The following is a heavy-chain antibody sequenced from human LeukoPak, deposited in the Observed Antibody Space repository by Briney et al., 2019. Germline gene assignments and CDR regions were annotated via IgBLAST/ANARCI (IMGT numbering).Heavy chain of an antibody. J-gene: IGHJ3*02. CDR2: ISAYNGNT. D-gene: IGHD4-17*01. Sequence: ASVKVSCKASGGTFSSYAISWVRQAPGQGLEWMGWISAYNGNTNYAQKLQGRVTMTTDTSTSTAYMELRSLRSDDTAVYYCARDTVTTWGDAFDIWGQGTMVTVSS. V-gene: IGHV1-18*01. CDR3: ARDTVTTWGDAFDI. CDR1: GGTFSSYA.